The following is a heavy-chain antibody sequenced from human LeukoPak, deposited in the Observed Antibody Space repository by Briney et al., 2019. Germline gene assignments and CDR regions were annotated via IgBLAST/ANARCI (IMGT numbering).Heavy chain of an antibody. D-gene: IGHD4-17*01. Sequence: AESLRISCKGSGYSFPSYWISWVRPMPGKGLEWMGRIDPSDSYTNYSPSFQGHVTISADKSISTAYLQWSSLKASDTAMYYCATRGEGATVTIVDYWGQGTLVTVSS. CDR3: ATRGEGATVTIVDY. CDR2: IDPSDSYT. CDR1: GYSFPSYW. V-gene: IGHV5-10-1*01. J-gene: IGHJ4*02.